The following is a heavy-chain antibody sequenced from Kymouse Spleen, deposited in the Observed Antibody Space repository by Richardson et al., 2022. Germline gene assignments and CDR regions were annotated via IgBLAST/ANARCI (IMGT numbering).Heavy chain of an antibody. CDR1: GFTFSDYY. CDR2: ISSSGSTI. J-gene: IGHJ2*01. Sequence: QVQLVESGGGLVKPGGSLRLSCAASGFTFSDYYMSWIRQAPGKGLEWVSYISSSGSTIYYADSVKGRFTISRDNAKNSLYLQMNSLRAEDTAVYYCARERLAYCGGDCYSRGYFDLWGRGTLVTVSS. V-gene: IGHV3-11*01. CDR3: ARERLAYCGGDCYSRGYFDL. D-gene: IGHD2-21*02.